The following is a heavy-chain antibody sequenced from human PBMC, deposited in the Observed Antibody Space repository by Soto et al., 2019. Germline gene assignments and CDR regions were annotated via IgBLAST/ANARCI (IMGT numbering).Heavy chain of an antibody. CDR3: ARDAPPPELRFLEWHNYDYNGMDV. Sequence: QVQVVQSGDEVKETGASVRVSCKTSGYSFTAYGISWVRQAPGQGLEWMGWISCYNGKTKYAQKVQGRVTMTTDTSTSIAYMEVRSLRSDDPAIYYCARDAPPPELRFLEWHNYDYNGMDVWGQGTTVTV. D-gene: IGHD3-3*01. CDR1: GYSFTAYG. CDR2: ISCYNGKT. V-gene: IGHV1-18*01. J-gene: IGHJ6*02.